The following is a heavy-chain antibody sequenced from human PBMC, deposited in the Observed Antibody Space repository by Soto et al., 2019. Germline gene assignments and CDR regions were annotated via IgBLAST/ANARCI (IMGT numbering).Heavy chain of an antibody. CDR3: ASKYSGYDGRHFDY. D-gene: IGHD5-12*01. J-gene: IGHJ4*02. V-gene: IGHV3-23*01. CDR1: GFTFSSYA. CDR2: ISGSGGST. Sequence: GGSLRLSCAASGFTFSSYAMSWVRQAPGKGLEWVSAISGSGGSTYYADSVKGRFTISRDNSKNTLYLQMNSLRAEDTAVYYCASKYSGYDGRHFDYWGQGTLVTVSS.